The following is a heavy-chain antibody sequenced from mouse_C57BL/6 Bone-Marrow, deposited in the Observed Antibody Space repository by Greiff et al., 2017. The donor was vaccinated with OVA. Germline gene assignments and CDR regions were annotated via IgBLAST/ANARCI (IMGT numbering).Heavy chain of an antibody. CDR2: IDPENGDT. CDR3: TTHDYGSSEAMDY. CDR1: GFNIKDDY. Sequence: VQLKQSGAELVRPGASVKLSCTASGFNIKDDYMHWVKQRPEQGLEWIGWIDPENGDTEYASKFQSKATITADTSSNTAYLQLSSLTSEDTAVYYCTTHDYGSSEAMDYWGQGTSVTVSS. V-gene: IGHV14-4*01. D-gene: IGHD1-1*01. J-gene: IGHJ4*01.